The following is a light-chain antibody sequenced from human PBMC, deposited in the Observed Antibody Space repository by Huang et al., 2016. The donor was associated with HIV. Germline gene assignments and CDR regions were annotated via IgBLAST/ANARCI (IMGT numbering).Light chain of an antibody. J-gene: IGKJ1*01. CDR3: QQSLATPRT. V-gene: IGKV1-39*01. CDR2: GTS. CDR1: QDIGRF. Sequence: DIQLTQSPSSLSASVGDRVTITCRTSQDIGRFSNWYHHKPGGAPILLIFGTSNLQSGVPSRFNGSGSGKHFTLTINTLQPDDVATYYCQQSLATPRTFGQGTKVEIK.